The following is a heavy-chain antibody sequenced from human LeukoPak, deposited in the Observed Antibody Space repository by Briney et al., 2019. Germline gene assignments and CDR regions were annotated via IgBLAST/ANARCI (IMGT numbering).Heavy chain of an antibody. Sequence: PGGSLRLSCAASGFTVSGNYMRWVRQAPGKGLEWVSVIYSGGSTYYADSVQGRFTISSDNSKNTLYLQMNSLRAEDTAVYYCAIVVDGYNVYYYYYMDVWGKGTTVTVSS. D-gene: IGHD5-24*01. CDR1: GFTVSGNY. CDR3: AIVVDGYNVYYYYYMDV. V-gene: IGHV3-66*02. J-gene: IGHJ6*03. CDR2: IYSGGST.